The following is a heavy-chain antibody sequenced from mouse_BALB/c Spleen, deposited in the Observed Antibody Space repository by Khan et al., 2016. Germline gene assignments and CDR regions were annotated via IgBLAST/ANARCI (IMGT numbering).Heavy chain of an antibody. Sequence: EVELVESGGGLVQPGGSLKLSCAASGFTFSSYGMSWVRQTPDKRLELVATINSNGGSTYYPDSVKGRFTISRDNAKNTLYLHMSSLKSEDTAMYYCARVGGHYYGYCEVWGAGTTVIVSS. CDR2: INSNGGST. D-gene: IGHD1-2*01. CDR3: ARVGGHYYGYCEV. V-gene: IGHV5-6-3*01. CDR1: GFTFSSYG. J-gene: IGHJ1*01.